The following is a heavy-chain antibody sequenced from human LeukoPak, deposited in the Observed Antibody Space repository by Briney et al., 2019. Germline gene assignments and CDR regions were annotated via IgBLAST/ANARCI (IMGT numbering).Heavy chain of an antibody. CDR1: GGTFSSYA. CDR3: ASFGMATASDY. CDR2: IIPILGIA. V-gene: IGHV1-69*04. J-gene: IGHJ4*02. D-gene: IGHD5-24*01. Sequence: ASVKVSCKASGGTFSSYAISWVRQAPGQGLEWMGRIIPILGIANYAQKFQGRVTITADKSTSTAYMELSSLRSEDTAVYYCASFGMATASDYLGQGTLVTVSS.